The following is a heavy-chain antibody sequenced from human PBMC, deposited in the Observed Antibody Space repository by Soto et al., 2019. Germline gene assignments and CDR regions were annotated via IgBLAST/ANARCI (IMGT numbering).Heavy chain of an antibody. Sequence: QVHLAQSGAEVKKPGASVKVSCKASGYTFSDYYIHWIRQAPGQGLEGMGWINPNSGSPHFAKNFPGRVTMTSDPSISTEDLVLSSLRSDDTSLYFWGRGLAPLPCGDFWGQRTRVTVSS. V-gene: IGHV1-2*02. CDR1: GYTFSDYY. D-gene: IGHD2-2*01. CDR3: GRGLAPLPCGDF. CDR2: INPNSGSP. J-gene: IGHJ4*02.